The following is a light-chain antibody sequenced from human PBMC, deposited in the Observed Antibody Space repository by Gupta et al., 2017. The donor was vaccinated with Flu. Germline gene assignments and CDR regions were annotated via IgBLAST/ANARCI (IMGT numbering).Light chain of an antibody. J-gene: IGKJ3*01. Sequence: DIQMTQSPSSVSASVGDRVTITCRASQTVNNYVNWFQQKRGKAPKLLIYATSSLQSGVPSRISASKSGADFILTITILQLEDFATYFCQQSYTSPFTFGPGTTVDVK. CDR2: ATS. V-gene: IGKV1-39*01. CDR1: QTVNNY. CDR3: QQSYTSPFT.